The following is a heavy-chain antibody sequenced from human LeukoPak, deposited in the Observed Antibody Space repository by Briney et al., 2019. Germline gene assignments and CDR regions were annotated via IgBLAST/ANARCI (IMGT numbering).Heavy chain of an antibody. CDR3: ARVVGQRITMVRGVGY. D-gene: IGHD3-10*01. Sequence: GGSPRLSCAASGFTFSDYYMSWIRQAPGKGLEWVSYISSSGSTIYYADSVKGRFTISRDNAKNSLYLQMNSLRAEDTAVYYCARVVGQRITMVRGVGYWGQGTLVTVSS. CDR1: GFTFSDYY. J-gene: IGHJ4*02. CDR2: ISSSGSTI. V-gene: IGHV3-11*01.